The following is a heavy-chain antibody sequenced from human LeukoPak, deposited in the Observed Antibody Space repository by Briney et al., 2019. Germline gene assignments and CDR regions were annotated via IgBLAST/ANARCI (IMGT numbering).Heavy chain of an antibody. Sequence: GGSLRLSCAASGFTFSSYGMHWVRQAPGKGLEWVAVISYDGSNKYYADSVKGRFTISRDNSENTLYLQMNSLRAEDTADYYCAKDKMTLIRGVILRDAFDIWGQGTMVTVSS. CDR3: AKDKMTLIRGVILRDAFDI. CDR1: GFTFSSYG. J-gene: IGHJ3*02. CDR2: ISYDGSNK. V-gene: IGHV3-30*18. D-gene: IGHD3-10*01.